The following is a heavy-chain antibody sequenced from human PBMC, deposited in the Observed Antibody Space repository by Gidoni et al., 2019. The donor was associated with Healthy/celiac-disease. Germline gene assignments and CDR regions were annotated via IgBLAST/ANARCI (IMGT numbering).Heavy chain of an antibody. Sequence: QVQLVQSGAEVKKPGSSVKVSCQASGGTFSSYAISWVRQAPGQGLEWMGGIIPIFGTANYAQKFQGRVTITADESTSTAYMELSSLRSEDTAVYYCGEMATIRSGIDYWGQGTLVTVSS. D-gene: IGHD5-12*01. CDR1: GGTFSSYA. J-gene: IGHJ4*02. CDR3: GEMATIRSGIDY. CDR2: IIPIFGTA. V-gene: IGHV1-69*01.